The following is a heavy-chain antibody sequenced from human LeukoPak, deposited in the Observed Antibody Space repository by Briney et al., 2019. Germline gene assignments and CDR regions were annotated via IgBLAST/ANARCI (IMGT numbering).Heavy chain of an antibody. CDR3: AKARVGLRLEFDY. CDR1: GFTFSSYA. CDR2: ISGSGGST. Sequence: GGSLRLSCAASGFTFSSYAMSWVRQAPGKGLEWVSAISGSGGSTYYADSVKGRFTISRDNSKNTLYLQMDSLRAEDTAVYYCAKARVGLRLEFDYWGQGTLVTVSS. J-gene: IGHJ4*02. D-gene: IGHD4-17*01. V-gene: IGHV3-23*01.